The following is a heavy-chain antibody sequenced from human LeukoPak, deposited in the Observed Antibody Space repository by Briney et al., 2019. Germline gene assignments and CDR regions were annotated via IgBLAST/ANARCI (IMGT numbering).Heavy chain of an antibody. D-gene: IGHD2-2*01. CDR1: GGSISSGDYY. CDR2: IYYSGST. V-gene: IGHV4-61*08. J-gene: IGHJ6*02. CDR3: ARDRSMPYYYYGLDV. Sequence: SETLSLTCTVSGGSISSGDYYWSWIRQPPGKGLEWIGYIYYSGSTNYNPSLKSRVTISVDTSKNQFSLKLTSVTAADTAVYYCARDRSMPYYYYGLDVWGQGTTVTVSS.